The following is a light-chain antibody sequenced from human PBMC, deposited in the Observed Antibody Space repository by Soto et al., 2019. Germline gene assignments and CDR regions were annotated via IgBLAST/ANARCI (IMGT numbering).Light chain of an antibody. V-gene: IGKV3-15*01. CDR3: QQYNDLPRT. CDR1: QSVSSS. CDR2: GAS. Sequence: EIVFTQSPCTLSLSPGERATLSCRASQSVSSSFLSWYQQKRGQAPRLLIYGASNRATGIPARFTGSGSGTEFTLTISSLQSEDFAFYYCQQYNDLPRTFGQGTKVDI. J-gene: IGKJ1*01.